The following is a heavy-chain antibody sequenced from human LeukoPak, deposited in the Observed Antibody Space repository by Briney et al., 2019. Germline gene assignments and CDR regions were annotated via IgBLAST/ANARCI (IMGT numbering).Heavy chain of an antibody. CDR3: ASHADIVVVPAAFDY. J-gene: IGHJ4*02. Sequence: GGSLRLSCAASGFTFSDYYMSWIRQAPGKGLEWVSYISSSGSTIYYADSVKGRFTISRDNAKNSLYLQMNSLRAEDTAVYYCASHADIVVVPAAFDYRGQGTLVTVSS. CDR2: ISSSGSTI. V-gene: IGHV3-11*01. D-gene: IGHD2-2*01. CDR1: GFTFSDYY.